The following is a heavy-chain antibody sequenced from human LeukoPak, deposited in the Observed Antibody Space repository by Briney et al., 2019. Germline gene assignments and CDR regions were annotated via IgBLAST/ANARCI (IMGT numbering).Heavy chain of an antibody. CDR2: IYTSGST. D-gene: IGHD2-2*01. J-gene: IGHJ3*02. CDR1: GGSISSYY. Sequence: SETLSLTSTVSGGSISSYYWSWIRQPAGKGLEWIGRIYTSGSTNYNPSLKSRVTMSVDTSKNQSSLKLSPVTAADTAVYYCARVYCSSTSCYLRAFDIWGQGTMVTVSS. CDR3: ARVYCSSTSCYLRAFDI. V-gene: IGHV4-4*07.